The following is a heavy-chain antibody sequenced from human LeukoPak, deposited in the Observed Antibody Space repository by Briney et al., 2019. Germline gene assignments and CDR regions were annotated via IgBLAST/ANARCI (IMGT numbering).Heavy chain of an antibody. CDR2: IGQDGGTM. CDR3: VRDRGFGADDY. D-gene: IGHD3-10*01. Sequence: PGGSLRLSCAASGFSFSNYGMHWVRQAPGKGLEWVANIGQDGGTMSYVDSVKGRFTISRDNAKNSLYLQMSSLRAEDTAVYYCVRDRGFGADDYWGQGTLVTVSS. V-gene: IGHV3-7*01. CDR1: GFSFSNYG. J-gene: IGHJ4*02.